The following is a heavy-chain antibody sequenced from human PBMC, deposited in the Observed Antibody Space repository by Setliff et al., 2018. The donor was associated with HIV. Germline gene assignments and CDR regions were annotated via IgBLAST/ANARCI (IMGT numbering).Heavy chain of an antibody. V-gene: IGHV3-48*01. Sequence: GGSLRLSCAASGFTFSHYSMNWVRQAPGKGLEWVAYITADSKIISYAESVKGRFTISRDNAKNSVYLQMNSLRAEDTAVYYCARDPGGDTSGYLIYYYDYWGQGTLVTVSS. CDR2: ITADSKII. J-gene: IGHJ4*02. CDR1: GFTFSHYS. D-gene: IGHD3-22*01. CDR3: ARDPGGDTSGYLIYYYDY.